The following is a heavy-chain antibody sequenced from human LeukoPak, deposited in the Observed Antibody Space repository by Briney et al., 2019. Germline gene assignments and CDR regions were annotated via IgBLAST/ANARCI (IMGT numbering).Heavy chain of an antibody. CDR3: ARAPTGYFDY. V-gene: IGHV4-39*07. Sequence: SETLSLTCTVSGGSISSSSYCWGWIRQPPGKGLEWIGSIYYSGSTYYNPSLKSRVTISVDTSKNQFSLKLSSVTAADTAVYYCARAPTGYFDYWGQGTLVTVSS. CDR1: GGSISSSSYC. CDR2: IYYSGST. J-gene: IGHJ4*02. D-gene: IGHD1-14*01.